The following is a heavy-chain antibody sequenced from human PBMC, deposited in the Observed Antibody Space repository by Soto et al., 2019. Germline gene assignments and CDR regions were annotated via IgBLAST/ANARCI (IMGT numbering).Heavy chain of an antibody. CDR3: AGMFFYDSSGYPSDRYYYYGMDV. J-gene: IGHJ6*02. D-gene: IGHD3-22*01. V-gene: IGHV1-3*01. CDR1: GYTFTSYA. CDR2: FNAGNGNT. Sequence: GASVKVSCKASGYTFTSYAMHWVRQAPGQRLEWMGWFNAGNGNTKYSQKFQGRVTITRDTSTSTAYMELSSLRSEDTAVYYCAGMFFYDSSGYPSDRYYYYGMDVWGQGTTVTVSS.